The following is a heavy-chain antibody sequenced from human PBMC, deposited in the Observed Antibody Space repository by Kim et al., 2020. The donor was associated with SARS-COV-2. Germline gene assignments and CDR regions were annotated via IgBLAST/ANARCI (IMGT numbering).Heavy chain of an antibody. D-gene: IGHD2-15*01. CDR3: VRYCSGVTCEGQQSPFEY. CDR1: GFTFSFYW. V-gene: IGHV3-7*01. Sequence: GGSLRLSCAASGFTFSFYWMSWVRQAPGKGLEWVASINQGGNDKYYVDSVKGRFTISRDNAKNSLSLQMNSLRADDTAVYYCVRYCSGVTCEGQQSPFEYWGQGTLVTVSS. CDR2: INQGGNDK. J-gene: IGHJ4*02.